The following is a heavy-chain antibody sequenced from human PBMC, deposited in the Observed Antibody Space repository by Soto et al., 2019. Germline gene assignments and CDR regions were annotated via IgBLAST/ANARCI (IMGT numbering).Heavy chain of an antibody. Sequence: GGSLRLSCAASGFTFSSYAMSWVRQAPGKGLEWVSAISGSGGSTYYADSVKGRFTISRDNSKNTLYLQMNSLRAEDTAVYYCAKDPFFSDTAMVIDYWGQGTLVTVSS. J-gene: IGHJ4*02. D-gene: IGHD5-18*01. V-gene: IGHV3-23*01. CDR2: ISGSGGST. CDR1: GFTFSSYA. CDR3: AKDPFFSDTAMVIDY.